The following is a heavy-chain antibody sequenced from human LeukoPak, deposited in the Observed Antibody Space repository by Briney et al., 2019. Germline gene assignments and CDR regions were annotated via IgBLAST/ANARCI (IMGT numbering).Heavy chain of an antibody. CDR2: IKSKTDGGTA. J-gene: IGHJ4*02. V-gene: IGHV3-15*01. D-gene: IGHD3-16*02. CDR1: GFTFSNAW. Sequence: GGSLRLSCAASGFTFSNAWMNWVRQAPGKGLEWVGRIKSKTDGGTADYAAPVKGRFTISRDDSKTTLYLQMNGLKTEDTAVYYCTTVMITFGGVIPNYWGQGTLVTVSS. CDR3: TTVMITFGGVIPNY.